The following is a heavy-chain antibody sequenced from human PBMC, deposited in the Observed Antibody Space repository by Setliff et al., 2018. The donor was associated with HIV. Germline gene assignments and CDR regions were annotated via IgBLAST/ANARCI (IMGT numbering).Heavy chain of an antibody. J-gene: IGHJ6*03. V-gene: IGHV4-39*01. D-gene: IGHD2-21*02. CDR1: SGSISSYY. CDR3: ARVRETSGGYWGNFYYYMDV. CDR2: VYYSGST. Sequence: SETLSLTCTVSSGSISSYYWGWIRQPPGKGLEWIGSVYYSGSTYYNPSLKSRLTISVDTSTNKFSLKLSSVTAADTAVYYCARVRETSGGYWGNFYYYMDVWGKGTTVTVSS.